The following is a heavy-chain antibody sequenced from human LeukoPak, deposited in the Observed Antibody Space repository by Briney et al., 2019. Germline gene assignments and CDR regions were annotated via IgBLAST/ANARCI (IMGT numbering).Heavy chain of an antibody. CDR2: IYYSGST. V-gene: IGHV4-30-4*07. D-gene: IGHD3-10*01. CDR3: ARDGSGSYLPFDI. J-gene: IGHJ3*02. CDR1: GGSISSGGYS. Sequence: SEALSLTCAVSGGSISSGGYSWSWIRQATGKGLEWIGYIYYSGSTDYNPSLKSRVSISIDTSKNQFSLKLSSVTAADTAVYYRARDGSGSYLPFDIWGQGTMVTVSS.